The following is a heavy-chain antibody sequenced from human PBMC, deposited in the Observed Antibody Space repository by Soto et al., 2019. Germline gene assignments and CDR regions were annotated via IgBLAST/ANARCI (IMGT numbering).Heavy chain of an antibody. V-gene: IGHV4-39*01. CDR1: GGSTSSSDYY. Sequence: QLQLQESGPGLVKPSETLSLTCSVSGGSTSSSDYYWGWIRQLPGKGLEWIGTIYYSGSTSYNPSLKSRVTISVDTSKHQFFLRLRSVTAADTAVYYCASRTVTTTDDWFDPWGQGTLVTVSS. D-gene: IGHD4-17*01. J-gene: IGHJ5*02. CDR3: ASRTVTTTDDWFDP. CDR2: IYYSGST.